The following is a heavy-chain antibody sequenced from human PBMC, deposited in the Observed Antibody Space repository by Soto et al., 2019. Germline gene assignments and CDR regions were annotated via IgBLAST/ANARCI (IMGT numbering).Heavy chain of an antibody. CDR2: INPSYGSP. D-gene: IGHD4-17*01. CDR3: ARVRANLTTYNYSGMDV. J-gene: IGHJ6*02. Sequence: ASVKVSCKASGYSFTSYYIHWVRQAPGQGLEWMGIINPSYGSPSYAQKFQGRVTMTRDTSTSTVNMELSSLRSDDTAVYYCARVRANLTTYNYSGMDVWGQGTTVTVSS. V-gene: IGHV1-46*01. CDR1: GYSFTSYY.